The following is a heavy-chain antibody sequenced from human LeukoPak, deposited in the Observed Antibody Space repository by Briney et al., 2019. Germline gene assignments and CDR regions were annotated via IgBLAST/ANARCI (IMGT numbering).Heavy chain of an antibody. V-gene: IGHV4-34*01. CDR1: GGSFSDSY. D-gene: IGHD6-13*01. CDR3: ARHGRGAAAAVSYWYFDL. CDR2: ISHSGST. Sequence: PSETLSLTCAVYGGSFSDSYWSWIRQPPGKGLEWIGEISHSGSTNYNLSLKSRVTISVGTSKNQFSLKLSSVTAADTAVYYCARHGRGAAAAVSYWYFDLWGRGTLVTVSS. J-gene: IGHJ2*01.